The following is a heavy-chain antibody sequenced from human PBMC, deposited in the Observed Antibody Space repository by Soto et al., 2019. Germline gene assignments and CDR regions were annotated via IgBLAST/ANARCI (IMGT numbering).Heavy chain of an antibody. CDR2: ISYDGRNK. CDR1: GLTFSSYG. CDR3: AKSSTAVYYYYGMDV. Sequence: QVYLVESGGGVVQPGRSLRLSCAASGLTFSSYGMHWVRQGPGKGLEWVAVISYDGRNKYYADSVKGRFTISRDNSKNTVYLQMNSLRAEDTAVYYCAKSSTAVYYYYGMDVWGQGTTVTVSS. J-gene: IGHJ6*02. V-gene: IGHV3-30*18. D-gene: IGHD6-19*01.